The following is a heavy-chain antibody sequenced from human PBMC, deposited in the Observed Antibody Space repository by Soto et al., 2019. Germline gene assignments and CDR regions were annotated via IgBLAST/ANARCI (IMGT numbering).Heavy chain of an antibody. CDR3: AKVFTPEQGNYFDY. J-gene: IGHJ4*02. CDR1: GFTFNSYA. CDR2: ISVSVDST. V-gene: IGHV3-23*01. D-gene: IGHD1-26*01. Sequence: GGSLRLSCAASGFTFNSYAINWVRQAPGKGLEWVSAISVSVDSTHYADSVKGRFTISRDNYKNTVYLEMNSLRAEDTAVYYCAKVFTPEQGNYFDYWGQGTLVTVSS.